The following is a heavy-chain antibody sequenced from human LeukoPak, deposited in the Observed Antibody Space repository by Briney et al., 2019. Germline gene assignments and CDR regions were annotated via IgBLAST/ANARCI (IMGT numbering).Heavy chain of an antibody. CDR1: GYTFPSYD. CDR2: MNPNRGNT. Sequence: ASVKVSCKASGYTFPSYDINGVRQATGQGLDWMGWMNPNRGNTGYAQKFQGRVTMTRNASISTAYMELSSLRSEDTAVYYCARVRGPRGYYLWYWGQGTLVTVSS. V-gene: IGHV1-8*01. D-gene: IGHD3-22*01. CDR3: ARVRGPRGYYLWY. J-gene: IGHJ4*02.